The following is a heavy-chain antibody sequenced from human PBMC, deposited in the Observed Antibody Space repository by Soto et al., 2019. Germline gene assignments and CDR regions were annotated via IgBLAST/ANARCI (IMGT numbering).Heavy chain of an antibody. D-gene: IGHD6-19*01. CDR1: GFTFDDYA. Sequence: EVQLVESGGGLVQPGRSLRLSCAASGFTFDDYAMHWVRQAPGKGLEWVSGISWNSGSIGYAASVKGRFTISRDNAKNSLYLQMNSLRAEDTALYYCATDSGDGWTGTDYWGQGTLVTVSS. J-gene: IGHJ4*02. V-gene: IGHV3-9*01. CDR3: ATDSGDGWTGTDY. CDR2: ISWNSGSI.